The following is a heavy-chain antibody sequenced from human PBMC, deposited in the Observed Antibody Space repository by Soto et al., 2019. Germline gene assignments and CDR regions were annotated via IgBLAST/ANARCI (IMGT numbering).Heavy chain of an antibody. CDR2: ISGGGGST. J-gene: IGHJ4*02. D-gene: IGHD5-12*01. V-gene: IGHV3-23*01. Sequence: VWSLRLSCEASGFPFNNYAVSWVRQDPGKGLEWVSTISGGGGSTYYADSVKGRFTISRDNSKNTLFLQMNSLRAEDTALYYCAPDIPTYYSESWCQGTQVNVSS. CDR1: GFPFNNYA. CDR3: APDIPTYYSES.